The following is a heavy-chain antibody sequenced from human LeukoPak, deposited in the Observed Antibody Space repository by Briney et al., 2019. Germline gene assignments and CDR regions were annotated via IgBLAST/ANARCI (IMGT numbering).Heavy chain of an antibody. CDR1: GGSISSSSYY. D-gene: IGHD6-13*01. J-gene: IGHJ5*02. CDR3: ARQYSPPYNSFDR. Sequence: PSETLSLTCTVSGGSISSSSYYWGWIRQPPGKGLEWIGSIYYSGSTYYNPSLKSRVTISVDTSKNQFSLKLSSVTAADTAVYYCARQYSPPYNSFDRWGQGTLVTVSS. V-gene: IGHV4-39*01. CDR2: IYYSGST.